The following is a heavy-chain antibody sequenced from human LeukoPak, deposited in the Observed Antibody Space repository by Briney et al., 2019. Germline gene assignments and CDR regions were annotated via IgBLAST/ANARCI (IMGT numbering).Heavy chain of an antibody. CDR2: INHSRST. Sequence: LETLSLTCAVYGGSFSGYYWNWIRQPPGKGLEWIGEINHSRSTNYNPSLKSRVTISVDTSKNQFSLKLSSVTAADTAMYYCAKSNGYGLIDYWGQGTLVTVSS. CDR1: GGSFSGYY. J-gene: IGHJ4*02. CDR3: AKSNGYGLIDY. V-gene: IGHV4-34*01. D-gene: IGHD5-12*01.